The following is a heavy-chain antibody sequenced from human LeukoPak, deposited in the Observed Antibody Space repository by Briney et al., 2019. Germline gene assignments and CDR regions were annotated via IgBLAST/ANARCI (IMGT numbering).Heavy chain of an antibody. CDR2: IKPDGSEK. V-gene: IGHV3-7*04. Sequence: QSGGSLRLSCAGSGLTFSSYWMTWVRQAPGKALEWVANIKPDGSEKAYVDSVKGRFTISRDNAKNSLYLQMNSLRAEDTAVYYCARDDYGWGSHPYWGQGTLVTVSS. J-gene: IGHJ4*02. CDR1: GLTFSSYW. CDR3: ARDDYGWGSHPY. D-gene: IGHD3-10*01.